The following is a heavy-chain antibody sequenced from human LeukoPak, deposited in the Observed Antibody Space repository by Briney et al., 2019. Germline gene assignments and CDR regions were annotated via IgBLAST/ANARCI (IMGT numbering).Heavy chain of an antibody. J-gene: IGHJ4*02. CDR1: GGSFTSFY. Sequence: ETLSLTCTVSGGSFTSFYWSWIRQPAGKGLEWVSAISGSGGSTYYADSVKGRFTISRDNSKNTLYLQMNSLRAEDTAVYYCAKTFWAGSWYYDYWGQGTLVTVSS. CDR2: ISGSGGST. CDR3: AKTFWAGSWYYDY. V-gene: IGHV3-23*01. D-gene: IGHD6-13*01.